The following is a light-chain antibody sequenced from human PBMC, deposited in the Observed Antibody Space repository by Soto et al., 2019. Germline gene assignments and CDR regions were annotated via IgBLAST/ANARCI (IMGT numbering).Light chain of an antibody. J-gene: IGKJ1*01. Sequence: DIMMTQSPDSLAVSLGERATINCKTSQSVLYSSNNKNYLSWYQQKPGQPPKLLIYLASTREFGVPDRFSGSGSGTDFTLTISSLQAEDVAVYYCQQYYRTPPTFGQGTKVEIK. CDR1: QSVLYSSNNKNY. V-gene: IGKV4-1*01. CDR2: LAS. CDR3: QQYYRTPPT.